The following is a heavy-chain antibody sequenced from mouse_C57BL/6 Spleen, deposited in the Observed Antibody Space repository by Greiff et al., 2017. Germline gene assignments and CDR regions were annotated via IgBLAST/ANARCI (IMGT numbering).Heavy chain of an antibody. D-gene: IGHD2-5*01. CDR2: SNPNNGGT. V-gene: IGHV1-18*01. CDR1: GYTFTDYN. J-gene: IGHJ2*01. Sequence: VQLQQSGPELVKPGASVKIPCKASGYTFTDYNMDWVKQSHGKSLEWIGDSNPNNGGTIYNQKFKGKATLTVDKSSSTAYMELRSLTSEDTAVYYCARRGYSNYEGGYFDYWGQGTTLTVSS. CDR3: ARRGYSNYEGGYFDY.